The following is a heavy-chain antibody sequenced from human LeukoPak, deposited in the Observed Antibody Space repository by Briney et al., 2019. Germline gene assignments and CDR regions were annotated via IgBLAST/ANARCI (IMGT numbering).Heavy chain of an antibody. J-gene: IGHJ4*02. CDR1: GGSISSSSYY. D-gene: IGHD3-10*01. V-gene: IGHV4-39*07. CDR3: ARATMVRGVIYY. Sequence: SETLSLTCTVSGGSISSSSYYWGWVRQPPGTGLEWIGTIYYNGGTYYNPSLKSRVTMSVDTSRNQFSLKLSSVTAADTAVYYCARATMVRGVIYYWGQGTLVTVSS. CDR2: IYYNGGT.